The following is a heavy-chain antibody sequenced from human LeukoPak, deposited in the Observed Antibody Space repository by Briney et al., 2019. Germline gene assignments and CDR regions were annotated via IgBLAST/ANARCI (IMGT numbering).Heavy chain of an antibody. CDR2: IYYSGST. V-gene: IGHV4-59*01. CDR1: GGSISSYY. D-gene: IGHD3-22*01. J-gene: IGHJ3*02. Sequence: SETLSLTCTVSGGSISSYYWSWIRQPPGKGLEWIGYIYYSGSTNYNPSLKSRVTISVDTSKNQFSLKLSSVTAADTAVYYCARASYYYDSGEAFDIWGQGTMVTVSS. CDR3: ARASYYYDSGEAFDI.